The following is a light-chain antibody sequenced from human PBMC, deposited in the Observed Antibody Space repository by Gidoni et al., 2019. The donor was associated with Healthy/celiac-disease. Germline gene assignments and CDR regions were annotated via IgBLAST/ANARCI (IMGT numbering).Light chain of an antibody. J-gene: IGKJ2*01. CDR3: QQYNNLAVT. CDR1: QSVSSN. CDR2: GAS. V-gene: IGKV3-15*01. Sequence: EIVMTQSPATLSVSPGERATLSCRASQSVSSNLAWYQQKPGQAPRLLIYGASTRATGIPARFSGSGSGTEFTLTISSLQSEDFAVSSCQQYNNLAVTFGQGTKLEIK.